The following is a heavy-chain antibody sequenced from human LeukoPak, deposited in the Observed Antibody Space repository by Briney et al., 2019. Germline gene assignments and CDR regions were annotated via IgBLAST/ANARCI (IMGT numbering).Heavy chain of an antibody. CDR1: GFTFSTYG. CDR2: ISNDGSNK. V-gene: IGHV3-30*18. Sequence: GGSLRLSCAASGFTFSTYGMHWVRQAPGKGPEWVAVISNDGSNKYHAESVRGRFTFSRDNSKNTLYLQMNSLRAEDTAVYYCAKDAGHCSGGSCYRQDYWGQGTLVTVSS. J-gene: IGHJ4*02. D-gene: IGHD2-15*01. CDR3: AKDAGHCSGGSCYRQDY.